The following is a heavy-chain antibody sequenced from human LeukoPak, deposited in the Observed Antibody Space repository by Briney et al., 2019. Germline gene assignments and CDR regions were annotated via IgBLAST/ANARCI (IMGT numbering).Heavy chain of an antibody. Sequence: GGSLTLSCAASGFPFSSYWMSWVRQAPGKGLEWVANIKQDGSEKYYVDSVKGRFTISRDNAKNSLYLQMNSLRAEDTAVYYCARADCSSTSCFQFDYWGQGTLVTVSS. V-gene: IGHV3-7*03. J-gene: IGHJ4*02. CDR2: IKQDGSEK. CDR1: GFPFSSYW. CDR3: ARADCSSTSCFQFDY. D-gene: IGHD2-2*01.